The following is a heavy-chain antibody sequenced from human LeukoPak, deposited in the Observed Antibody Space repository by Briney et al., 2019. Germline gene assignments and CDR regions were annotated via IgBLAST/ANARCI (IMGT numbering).Heavy chain of an antibody. V-gene: IGHV4-59*01. J-gene: IGHJ4*02. Sequence: SETLSLTCTVSGGSFNSYYWSWIRQPPGKGLEWIGYIYYSGSTNYNPSLKSRVTISVDTSKNQFSLKLSSVTAADTAVYYCARKGDYYDSSGYYLNGFDYWGQGTLVTVSS. CDR3: ARKGDYYDSSGYYLNGFDY. CDR1: GGSFNSYY. D-gene: IGHD3-22*01. CDR2: IYYSGST.